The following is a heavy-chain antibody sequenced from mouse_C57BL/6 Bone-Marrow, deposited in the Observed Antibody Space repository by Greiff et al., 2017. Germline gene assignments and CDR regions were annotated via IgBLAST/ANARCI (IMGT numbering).Heavy chain of an antibody. CDR2: IYPGSGNT. V-gene: IGHV1-76*01. J-gene: IGHJ4*01. CDR3: AKAGEDYDRGVYAMDY. CDR1: GYTFTDYY. D-gene: IGHD2-4*01. Sequence: LVEESGAELVRPGASVKLSCKASGYTFTDYYINWVKQRPGQGLEWIARIYPGSGNTYYNEEFKGKATLTAEKSSSTAYMQLSSLTSEDSAVYLWAKAGEDYDRGVYAMDYWGQGTSVTVSS.